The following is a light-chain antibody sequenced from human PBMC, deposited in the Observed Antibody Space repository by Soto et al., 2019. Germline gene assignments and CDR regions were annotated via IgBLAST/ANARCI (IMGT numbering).Light chain of an antibody. CDR1: QSVSSY. J-gene: IGKJ2*02. CDR2: DAT. Sequence: EIVLTQAPATRSLSPGERATLSCRASQSVSSYLAWYQQKPGQAPRLIIYDATNRATGIPARLSGSGSGTDFTLTISSLEPEDFAVYACQQRSHWPPCTFGQGTKLEIK. V-gene: IGKV3-11*01. CDR3: QQRSHWPPCT.